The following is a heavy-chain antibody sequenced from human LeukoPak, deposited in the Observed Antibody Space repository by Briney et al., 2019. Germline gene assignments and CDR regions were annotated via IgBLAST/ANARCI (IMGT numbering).Heavy chain of an antibody. D-gene: IGHD6-13*01. CDR3: ARQSYSSSWRRGAFDI. V-gene: IGHV4-34*01. CDR2: INHSGST. J-gene: IGHJ3*02. CDR1: GGSFSGYY. Sequence: SETLSLTCAVYGGSFSGYYWSWIRQPPGKGLEWIGEINHSGSTNYNPSLKSRVTISVDTSKNQFSLKLSSVTAADTAVYYCARQSYSSSWRRGAFDIWGQGTMVTVSS.